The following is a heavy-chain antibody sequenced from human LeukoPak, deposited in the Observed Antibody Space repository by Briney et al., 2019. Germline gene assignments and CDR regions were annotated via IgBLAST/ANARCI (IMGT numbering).Heavy chain of an antibody. J-gene: IGHJ4*02. D-gene: IGHD1-1*01. CDR2: IYPGDSDT. Sequence: GESLKISCKGSGYSFTYYWIGWVRQMPGKGLEWMGIIYPGDSDTRYRPSFQGQVTISVDKSISAAYLQWSSLKASDTAMYYCARQDGNSKYYFDYWGQGTLVTVSS. CDR1: GYSFTYYW. CDR3: ARQDGNSKYYFDY. V-gene: IGHV5-51*01.